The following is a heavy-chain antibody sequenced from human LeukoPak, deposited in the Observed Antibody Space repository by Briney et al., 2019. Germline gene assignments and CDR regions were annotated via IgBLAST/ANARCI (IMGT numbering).Heavy chain of an antibody. CDR3: ARVWGTTGYFDY. D-gene: IGHD4-17*01. J-gene: IGHJ4*02. Sequence: ASVKVSCKASGYTFTSYYMHWVRQAPGQGLEWVGIINPSGGSTSYAQKFQGRVTMTRDTSTSTVYMELSSLRSEDTAVYYCARVWGTTGYFDYWGQGTLVTVSS. V-gene: IGHV1-46*01. CDR1: GYTFTSYY. CDR2: INPSGGST.